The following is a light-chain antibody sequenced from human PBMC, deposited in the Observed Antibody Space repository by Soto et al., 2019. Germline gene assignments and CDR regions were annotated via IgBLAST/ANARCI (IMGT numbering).Light chain of an antibody. Sequence: VLTQSPATLSLSPGETATLSCRASQTIGGHVAWYQHKPGQAPTLLIYDVSNRASGVSPRFSGSGSGTDFTLTIVSLQPEDLAYYYCQQCAHWPPEFNFGPGTKVDL. CDR2: DVS. V-gene: IGKV3-11*01. CDR3: QQCAHWPPEFN. J-gene: IGKJ3*01. CDR1: QTIGGH.